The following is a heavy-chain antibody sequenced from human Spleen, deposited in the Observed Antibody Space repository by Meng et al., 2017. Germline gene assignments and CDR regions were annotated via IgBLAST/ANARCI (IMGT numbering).Heavy chain of an antibody. V-gene: IGHV1-46*01. D-gene: IGHD3-3*01. CDR3: ARAQYYDFCSGSTLFTENGMDV. J-gene: IGHJ6*02. Sequence: ASVKVSCKASGYTFTSYYMHWVRQAPGQGLEWMGIINPSGGSTSYAQKFQGGVTMTRDTSTSTVYMELSSLRSEDTAVYYCARAQYYDFCSGSTLFTENGMDVWGQGTTVTVSS. CDR2: INPSGGST. CDR1: GYTFTSYY.